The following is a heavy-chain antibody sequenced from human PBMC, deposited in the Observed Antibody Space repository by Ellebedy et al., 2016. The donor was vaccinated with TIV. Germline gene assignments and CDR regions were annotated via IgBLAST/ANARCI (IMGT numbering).Heavy chain of an antibody. CDR2: ISSSSSYI. V-gene: IGHV3-21*04. CDR1: GFTFSSYS. Sequence: GGSLRLSXAASGFTFSSYSMNWVRQTPGKGLEWVSSISSSSSYIYYADSVKGRFTISRDNAKNSLYLQMNSLRAEDTAVYYCALAVAGGPYYFDYWGQGTLVTVSS. CDR3: ALAVAGGPYYFDY. D-gene: IGHD6-19*01. J-gene: IGHJ4*02.